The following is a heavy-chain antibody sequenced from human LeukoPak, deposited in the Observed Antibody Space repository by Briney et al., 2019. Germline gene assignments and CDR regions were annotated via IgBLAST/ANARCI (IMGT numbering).Heavy chain of an antibody. Sequence: SETLSLTRTVSGGSISSSNWWSWVRQPPGKGLEWIGEIYHSGSTNYNPSLKSRVTISVDKSKNQFSLKLSSVTAADTAVYYCARREFRATTSRLYYYGMDVWGQGTTVTVSS. V-gene: IGHV4-4*02. D-gene: IGHD1-26*01. CDR1: GGSISSSNW. J-gene: IGHJ6*02. CDR3: ARREFRATTSRLYYYGMDV. CDR2: IYHSGST.